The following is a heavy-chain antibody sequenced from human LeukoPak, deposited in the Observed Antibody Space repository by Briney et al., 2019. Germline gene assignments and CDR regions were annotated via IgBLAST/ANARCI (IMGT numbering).Heavy chain of an antibody. D-gene: IGHD3-10*01. CDR1: GFSFNDYI. CDR2: VRSSHHGATR. J-gene: IGHJ4*02. CDR3: TRDRGGRWFGELLGFDN. Sequence: GGSLRLSCQASGFSFNDYIMSWVRQAPGKGLEWIAFVRSSHHGATREYAASVKGRFIISRDDSKNIAYLRMDSLKTEDTGVYFCTRDRGGRWFGELLGFDNWGQGTLLTVSS. V-gene: IGHV3-49*04.